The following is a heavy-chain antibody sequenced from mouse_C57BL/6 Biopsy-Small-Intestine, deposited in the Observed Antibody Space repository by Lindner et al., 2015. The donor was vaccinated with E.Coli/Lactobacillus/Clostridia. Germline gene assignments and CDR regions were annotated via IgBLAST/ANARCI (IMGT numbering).Heavy chain of an antibody. CDR3: AKVTTAPFDY. CDR1: GYTFSNYW. D-gene: IGHD1-2*01. CDR2: IYPGDGDT. J-gene: IGHJ2*01. Sequence: VQLQESGAELVRPGTSVKMSCKASGYTFSNYWIGWARQRPGHGLEWIGRIYPGDGDTNYNGKFKGKATLTADKSSSTAYMQLSSLTSEDSAVYFCAKVTTAPFDYWGQGTTLTVSS. V-gene: IGHV1-63*01.